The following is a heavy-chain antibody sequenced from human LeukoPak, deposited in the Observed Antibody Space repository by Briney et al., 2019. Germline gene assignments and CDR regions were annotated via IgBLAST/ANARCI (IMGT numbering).Heavy chain of an antibody. J-gene: IGHJ4*02. CDR2: INHSGST. CDR3: ARQKTTANHYYFDY. CDR1: GGSFSGYY. Sequence: SETLSLTCAVYGGSFSGYYWNWIRQPPGKGLEWIGEINHSGSTNYNPSLKSRVTISVDTSKNQFSLKLSSVTAADTAVYYCARQKTTANHYYFDYWGQGTLVTVSS. V-gene: IGHV4-34*01. D-gene: IGHD4-17*01.